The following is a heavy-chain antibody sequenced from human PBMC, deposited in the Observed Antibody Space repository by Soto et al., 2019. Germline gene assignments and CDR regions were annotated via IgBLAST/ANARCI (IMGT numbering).Heavy chain of an antibody. CDR2: IIPIFGTA. CDR3: ASGPALGSSTFPYYGMDV. J-gene: IGHJ6*02. V-gene: IGHV1-69*01. D-gene: IGHD2-2*01. Sequence: QVQLVQSGAEVKKPGSSVKFSCKASGGTFSSYAISWVRQAPGQGLEWMGGIIPIFGTANYAQKFQGRVTITADESTSTAYMELSSLRSEDTAVYYCASGPALGSSTFPYYGMDVWGQGTTVTVSS. CDR1: GGTFSSYA.